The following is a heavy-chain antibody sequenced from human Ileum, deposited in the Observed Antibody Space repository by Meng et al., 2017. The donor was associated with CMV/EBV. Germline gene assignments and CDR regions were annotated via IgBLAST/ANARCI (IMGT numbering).Heavy chain of an antibody. J-gene: IGHJ4*02. CDR2: VHTSGST. D-gene: IGHD4-11*01. CDR1: GGSVYSGGND. V-gene: IGHV4-61*02. CDR3: AGPYTSRFDY. Sequence: QPQESGPRLLRPSQAPVLTLAVAGGSVYSGGNDWSWIREPGGKGLEWIGRVHTSGSTNYNPSLKSRITMSVDTSRNQFSLKLSSVTAADTAVYYCAGPYTSRFDYWGQGALVTVSS.